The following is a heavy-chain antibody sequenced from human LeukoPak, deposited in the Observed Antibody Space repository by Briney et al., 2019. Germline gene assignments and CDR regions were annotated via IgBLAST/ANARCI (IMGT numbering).Heavy chain of an antibody. CDR3: ARDPYSGNYGNYYYYYMDV. D-gene: IGHD1-26*01. Sequence: SGGSLRLSCAASGFTFNNYNMNWVRQAPGKALEWVSSITSSGTYIFYADSVKGRFTISRDNAKNSLYLQMNSLGPEDTAVYYCARDPYSGNYGNYYYYYMDVWGKGTTVTISS. CDR2: ITSSGTYI. J-gene: IGHJ6*03. V-gene: IGHV3-21*01. CDR1: GFTFNNYN.